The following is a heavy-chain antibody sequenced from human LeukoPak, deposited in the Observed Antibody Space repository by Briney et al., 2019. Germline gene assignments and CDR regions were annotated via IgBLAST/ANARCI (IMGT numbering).Heavy chain of an antibody. CDR1: GYTFTSYG. V-gene: IGHV1-18*01. Sequence: GASVKVSCKASGYTFTSYGISWVRQAPGQGLEWMGWISAYNGNTNYAQKLQGRVTMTTDTSTSTAYMELRSLRSDDTAVYYCARDVVPLDYGDWPDYWGQGNLVTVSS. D-gene: IGHD4-17*01. CDR3: ARDVVPLDYGDWPDY. CDR2: ISAYNGNT. J-gene: IGHJ4*02.